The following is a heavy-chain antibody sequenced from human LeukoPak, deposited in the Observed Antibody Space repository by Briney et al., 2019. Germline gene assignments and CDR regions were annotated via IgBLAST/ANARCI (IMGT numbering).Heavy chain of an antibody. CDR1: GGSISSYY. J-gene: IGHJ4*02. D-gene: IGHD3-16*02. CDR3: ARVNDYVWGSYRPMYYYFDY. V-gene: IGHV4-59*01. CDR2: IYYSGST. Sequence: SETLPLTRTVSGGSISSYYWSWIRQPPGKGLEWIGYIYYSGSTNYNPSLKSRVTISVDTSKNQFSLKLSSVTAADTAVYYCARVNDYVWGSYRPMYYYFDYWGQGTLVTVSS.